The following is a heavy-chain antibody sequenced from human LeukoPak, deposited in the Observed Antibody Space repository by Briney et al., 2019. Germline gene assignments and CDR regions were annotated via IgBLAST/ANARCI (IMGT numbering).Heavy chain of an antibody. V-gene: IGHV3-23*01. Sequence: PGGSLRLSCAASGFTFSSYAMSWVRQAPGKGLEWVSAISGSGGSTYYADSVKGRFTISRDNSKNTLYLQMNSLKTEDTAVYYCTTVPFYYDILTGYSSTYYYYYGMDVWGQGTTVTVSS. CDR2: ISGSGGST. D-gene: IGHD3-9*01. CDR3: TTVPFYYDILTGYSSTYYYYYGMDV. J-gene: IGHJ6*02. CDR1: GFTFSSYA.